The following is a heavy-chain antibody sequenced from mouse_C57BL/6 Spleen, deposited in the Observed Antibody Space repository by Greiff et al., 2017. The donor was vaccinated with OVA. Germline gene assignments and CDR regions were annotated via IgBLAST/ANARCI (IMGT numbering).Heavy chain of an antibody. V-gene: IGHV5-4*01. CDR2: ISDGGSCT. CDR1: GFTFTSYA. J-gene: IGHJ2*01. D-gene: IGHD4-1*01. Sequence: EVQRVESGGGLVKPGGSLKLSCAASGFTFTSYAMSWVRQSPEQRLEWVATISDGGSCTYYPDNLKGRFTLSIDNAKNNLYLQMSHLKSEDTAMYYCAREVPLTGFDDWGTGTTLTVSS. CDR3: AREVPLTGFDD.